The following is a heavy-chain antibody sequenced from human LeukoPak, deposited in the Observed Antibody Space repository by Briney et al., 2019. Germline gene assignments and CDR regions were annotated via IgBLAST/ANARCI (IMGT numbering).Heavy chain of an antibody. D-gene: IGHD2-2*01. CDR2: IYSGGNT. CDR1: GFTVSSNY. J-gene: IGHJ4*02. CDR3: AKMPAATYFDY. V-gene: IGHV3-66*01. Sequence: HPGGSLRLSCAASGFTVSSNYMSWVRQAPGKGLEWVSVIYSGGNTYYADSVKGRFTISRDNSKNTLYLQMNGLRAEDTAVYYCAKMPAATYFDYWGQGTLVTVSS.